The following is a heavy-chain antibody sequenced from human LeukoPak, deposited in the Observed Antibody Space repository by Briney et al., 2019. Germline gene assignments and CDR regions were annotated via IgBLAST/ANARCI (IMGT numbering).Heavy chain of an antibody. J-gene: IGHJ4*02. Sequence: GGSLRLSCVASGFSFSRYWMSWVRQAPGKGLEWVANISQDGSEKYYVDSVKGRFTISRDNSKNSFYLQMSSLRAEDTAVYYCATDPRPDSGNFLGFDYWDQGTLVTVSS. CDR1: GFSFSRYW. V-gene: IGHV3-7*01. CDR2: ISQDGSEK. D-gene: IGHD4-23*01. CDR3: ATDPRPDSGNFLGFDY.